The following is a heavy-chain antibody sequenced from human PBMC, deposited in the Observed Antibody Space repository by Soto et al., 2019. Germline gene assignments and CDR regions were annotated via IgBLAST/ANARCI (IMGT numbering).Heavy chain of an antibody. D-gene: IGHD6-6*01. J-gene: IGHJ6*02. CDR2: IYWNDDK. CDR1: GFSLSTSGVG. Sequence: SGPTLVNPTQTLTLTCTFSGFSLSTSGVGVGWIRQPPGKALEWLALIYWNDDKRYSPSLKSRLTITNDTSKNQVVLTMTNMDPVDTATYYCAHRGPIAARPNYYYYGMDVWGQGTTVTVSS. CDR3: AHRGPIAARPNYYYYGMDV. V-gene: IGHV2-5*01.